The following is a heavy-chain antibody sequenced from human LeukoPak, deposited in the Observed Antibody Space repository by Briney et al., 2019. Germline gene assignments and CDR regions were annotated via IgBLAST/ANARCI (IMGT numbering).Heavy chain of an antibody. V-gene: IGHV3-21*01. D-gene: IGHD3-3*01. CDR1: GFTFSNFN. CDR3: ARVEESASFDP. CDR2: ISSSGYSI. J-gene: IGHJ5*02. Sequence: PGGSQRLSCAASGFTFSNFNMNWVRQAPGKGLEWVSCISSSGYSIYYADSVKGRFTISRDNAKNSLYLQMNSLRAEDTAVYYCARVEESASFDPWGQGTLVTVSS.